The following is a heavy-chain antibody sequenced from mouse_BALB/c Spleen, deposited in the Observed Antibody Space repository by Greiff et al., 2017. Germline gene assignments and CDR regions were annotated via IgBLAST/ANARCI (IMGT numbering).Heavy chain of an antibody. J-gene: IGHJ4*01. V-gene: IGHV5-4*02. CDR2: ISDGGSYT. CDR1: GFTFSDYY. D-gene: IGHD2-1*01. CDR3: ARDGKDAMDY. Sequence: DVMLVESGGGLVKPGGSLKLSCAASGFTFSDYYMYWVRQTPEKRLEWVATISDGGSYTYYPDSVKGRFTISRDNAKNNLYLQMSSLKSEDTAMYYCARDGKDAMDYWGQGTSVTVSS.